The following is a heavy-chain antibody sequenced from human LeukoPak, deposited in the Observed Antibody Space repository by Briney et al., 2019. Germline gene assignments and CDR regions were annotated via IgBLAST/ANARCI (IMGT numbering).Heavy chain of an antibody. CDR1: GFTFSSYS. J-gene: IGHJ4*02. Sequence: GGSLRLSCAASGFTFSSYSMNWVRQAPGKGLEWVSSISSSSSYIYYADSVKGRFTISRDNAKNSLYLQMNSLRAEDTAVYYCVVHIVVVTATTPHYWGQGTLVTVSS. V-gene: IGHV3-21*01. CDR2: ISSSSSYI. D-gene: IGHD2-21*02. CDR3: VVHIVVVTATTPHY.